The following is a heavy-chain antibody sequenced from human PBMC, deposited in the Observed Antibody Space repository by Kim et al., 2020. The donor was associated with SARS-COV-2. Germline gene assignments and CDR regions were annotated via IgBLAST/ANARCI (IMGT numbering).Heavy chain of an antibody. D-gene: IGHD3-22*01. CDR3: ARGPYDSSGYYCDY. Sequence: GESLKISCKGSGYSFTRYWIGWVRQMPGKGLEWMGIIHPGDSDIRYSPSIQGQVTISADKSISTAYLQWSSLKASDTAMYYCARGPYDSSGYYCDYWGQGTLVTVSS. V-gene: IGHV5-51*01. CDR2: IHPGDSDI. J-gene: IGHJ4*02. CDR1: GYSFTRYW.